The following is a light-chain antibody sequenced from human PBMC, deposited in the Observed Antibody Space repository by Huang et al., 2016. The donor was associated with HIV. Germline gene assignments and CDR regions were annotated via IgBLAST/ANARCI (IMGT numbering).Light chain of an antibody. CDR2: KAS. J-gene: IGKJ2*01. V-gene: IGKV1-5*03. Sequence: DIQMTQSPSTLSASVGDRVTITCRASQTISTWLAWYQQKPGKAPKLLIYKASSLESGVQSRFSGSGSGTEFTLTISSLQPDDFATYYCQQYNTYPRTTFGQGTKLEIK. CDR3: QQYNTYPRTT. CDR1: QTISTW.